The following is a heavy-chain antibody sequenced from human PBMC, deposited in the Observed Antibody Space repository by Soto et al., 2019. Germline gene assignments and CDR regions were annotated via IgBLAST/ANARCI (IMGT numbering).Heavy chain of an antibody. Sequence: QVQLQESGPGLVKPSQTLSLTCTVSGGSISSGGYYWSWIRQHPGKGREWIGYIYYSGRTYYNPSIKMRVTISVDTSKNQFSLKLSSVTAADTAAYYCARAGHSSSSEGANWFDPWGQGTLVTVSS. V-gene: IGHV4-31*03. CDR1: GGSISSGGYY. CDR2: IYYSGRT. D-gene: IGHD6-6*01. CDR3: ARAGHSSSSEGANWFDP. J-gene: IGHJ5*02.